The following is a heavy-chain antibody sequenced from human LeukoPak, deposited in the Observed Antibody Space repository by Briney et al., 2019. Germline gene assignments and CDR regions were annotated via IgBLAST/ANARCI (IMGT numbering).Heavy chain of an antibody. D-gene: IGHD2-21*02. V-gene: IGHV3-30*04. Sequence: PGRSLRLSCAASGFTFSSYAMHWVRQAPGKGLEWVAVISYDGSNKYYADSVKGRFTISRDNSKSTLYLQMNSLRAEDTAVYYCARDLCGGDCYSKGDYYYGMDVWGKGTTVTVSS. CDR2: ISYDGSNK. CDR1: GFTFSSYA. J-gene: IGHJ6*04. CDR3: ARDLCGGDCYSKGDYYYGMDV.